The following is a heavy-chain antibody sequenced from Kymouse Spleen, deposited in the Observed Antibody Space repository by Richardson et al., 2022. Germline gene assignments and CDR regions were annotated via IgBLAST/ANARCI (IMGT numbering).Heavy chain of an antibody. D-gene: IGHD6-6*01. Sequence: QVQLVESGGGVVQPGRSLRLSCAASGFTFSSYGMHWVRQAPGKGLEWVAVIWYDGSNKYYADSVKGRFTISRDNSKNTLYLQMNSLRAEDTAVYYCARVRIAAFFDYWGQGTLVTVSS. CDR2: IWYDGSNK. J-gene: IGHJ4*02. CDR3: ARVRIAAFFDY. CDR1: GFTFSSYG. V-gene: IGHV3-33*01.